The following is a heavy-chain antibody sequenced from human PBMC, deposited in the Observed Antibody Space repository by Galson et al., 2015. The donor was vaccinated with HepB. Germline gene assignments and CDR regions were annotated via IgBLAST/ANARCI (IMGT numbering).Heavy chain of an antibody. CDR3: ARDYGDYGDGYFDY. CDR1: GFTFSSYS. J-gene: IGHJ4*02. Sequence: SLRLSCAASGFTFSSYSMNWVRQAPGKGLEWVSYISSSSSTIYYADSVRGRFTISRDNSKNTLYLQMSSLRAEDTAVYYCARDYGDYGDGYFDYWGQGTLVTVSS. CDR2: ISSSSSTI. V-gene: IGHV3-48*01. D-gene: IGHD4-17*01.